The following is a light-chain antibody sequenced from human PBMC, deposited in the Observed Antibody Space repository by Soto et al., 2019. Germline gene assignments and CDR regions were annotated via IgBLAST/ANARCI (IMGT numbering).Light chain of an antibody. J-gene: IGKJ1*01. CDR3: QQYNNWPAWT. Sequence: EILMTQSPATLSVSPGERATLSCRASQSVSSNLAWYQQKPGQAPTLLIYGASTRATGISARFSGSGSGTEFTLTISSLQSEDFAVYYCQQYNNWPAWTFGQGTKVDIK. CDR2: GAS. V-gene: IGKV3-15*01. CDR1: QSVSSN.